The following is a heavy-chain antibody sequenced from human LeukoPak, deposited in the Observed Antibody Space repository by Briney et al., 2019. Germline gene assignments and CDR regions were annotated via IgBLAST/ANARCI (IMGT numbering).Heavy chain of an antibody. V-gene: IGHV4-61*01. CDR3: AKESDYVWGRPYYFDS. J-gene: IGHJ4*02. Sequence: PSETLSLTCTVSGYSISSGYYWSWIRQPPGKGLEWIGYIYYSGSTNYNPSLKSRVTISVDTSKNQFSLKLSSVTAADTAVYYCAKESDYVWGRPYYFDSWGQGTLVTVSS. CDR1: GYSISSGYY. D-gene: IGHD3-16*01. CDR2: IYYSGST.